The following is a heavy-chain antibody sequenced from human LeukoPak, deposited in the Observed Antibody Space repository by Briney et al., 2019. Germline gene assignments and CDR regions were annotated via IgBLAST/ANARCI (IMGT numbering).Heavy chain of an antibody. Sequence: SQTLSLTCAVSGGPIKSTDSFWTWIRQNPGKGLEWIGYIYYSGSTYYNPSLKSRLTISVDTSNNQFSLSLSSVTAADTALYYCARARGYDILTGCYRGWYLDLWGRGTLVTVSS. CDR1: GGPIKSTDSF. CDR3: ARARGYDILTGCYRGWYLDL. D-gene: IGHD3-9*01. J-gene: IGHJ2*01. CDR2: IYYSGST. V-gene: IGHV4-31*11.